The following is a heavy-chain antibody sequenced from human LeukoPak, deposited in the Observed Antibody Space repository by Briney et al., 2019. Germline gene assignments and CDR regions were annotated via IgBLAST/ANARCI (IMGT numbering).Heavy chain of an antibody. D-gene: IGHD4-17*01. CDR1: GFTVSSNY. CDR3: ARDLVRGDYSEGGQY. CDR2: IYSGGST. V-gene: IGHV3-66*01. J-gene: IGHJ4*02. Sequence: GGSLRLSCAASGFTVSSNYMSWVRQAPGKGLEWVSVIYSGGSTNYADSVKGRFTISRDNSKNTLYLQMNSLRAEDTAVYYCARDLVRGDYSEGGQYWGQGTLVTVSS.